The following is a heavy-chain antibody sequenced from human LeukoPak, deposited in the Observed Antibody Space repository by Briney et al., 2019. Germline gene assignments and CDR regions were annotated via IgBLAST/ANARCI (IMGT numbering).Heavy chain of an antibody. V-gene: IGHV3-66*03. CDR3: VKDRNFWSGYSSFDY. J-gene: IGHJ4*02. D-gene: IGHD3-3*01. CDR2: IHTSGDT. Sequence: GGSLRLSCAASGLTGSHNYVSWVRQAPGKGLEWVSAIHTSGDTCYADSVKGRITISRDNSKNTLYLQMSSLRAEDTAVYYCVKDRNFWSGYSSFDYWGQGTLVTVSS. CDR1: GLTGSHNY.